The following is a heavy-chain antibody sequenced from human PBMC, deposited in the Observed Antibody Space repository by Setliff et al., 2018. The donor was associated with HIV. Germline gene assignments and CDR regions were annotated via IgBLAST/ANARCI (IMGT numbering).Heavy chain of an antibody. V-gene: IGHV4-59*11. D-gene: IGHD3-10*01. J-gene: IGHJ6*02. Sequence: SETLSLTCTVSGGSISSHYWSWIRQAPGKGLEWIGTTYFRGNARNSPSLKSRVTILVDTSKNQLSLNLTSVTAADTAVYYCARVETTVRGATYGLDVWGQGTTVTVSS. CDR1: GGSISSHY. CDR2: TYFRGNA. CDR3: ARVETTVRGATYGLDV.